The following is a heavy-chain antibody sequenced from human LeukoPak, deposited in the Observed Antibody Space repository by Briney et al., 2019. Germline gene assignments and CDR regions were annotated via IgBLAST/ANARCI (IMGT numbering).Heavy chain of an antibody. CDR2: MNPNSGNT. CDR1: GYTFTSYD. D-gene: IGHD6-19*01. J-gene: IGHJ5*02. V-gene: IGHV1-8*01. Sequence: ASVKVSCKASGYTFTSYDINWVRQATGQGLEWMGWMNPNSGNTGYAQKFQGRVTMTSNTSISTAYMELSSLRSEDTAVYYCARGEAVAGKGNWFDPWGQGTLVTVSS. CDR3: ARGEAVAGKGNWFDP.